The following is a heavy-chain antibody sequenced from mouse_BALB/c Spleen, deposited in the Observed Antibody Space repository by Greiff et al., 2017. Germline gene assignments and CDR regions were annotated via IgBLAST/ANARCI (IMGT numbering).Heavy chain of an antibody. Sequence: VQLKESGPGLVKPSQSLSLTCSVTGYSITSGYYWNWIRQFPGNKLEWMGYISYDGSNNYNPSLKNRISITRDTSKNQFFLKLNSVTTEDTATYYCARREWAMDYWGQGTSVTVSS. CDR1: GYSITSGYY. J-gene: IGHJ4*01. CDR3: ARREWAMDY. CDR2: ISYDGSN. V-gene: IGHV3-6*02.